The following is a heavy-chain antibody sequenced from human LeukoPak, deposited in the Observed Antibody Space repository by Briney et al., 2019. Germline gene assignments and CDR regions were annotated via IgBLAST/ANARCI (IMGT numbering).Heavy chain of an antibody. J-gene: IGHJ4*02. V-gene: IGHV1-69*06. CDR2: IIPIFGTA. CDR3: AREGLWFGEFSYFDY. CDR1: GGTFSSYA. D-gene: IGHD3-10*01. Sequence: SVKVSCKASGGTFSSYAISWVRQAPGQGLEWMGGIIPIFGTANYAQKFQGRVTITADKSTSTAYMELSSLRSEDTAVYYCAREGLWFGEFSYFDYWGQGTLVTVSS.